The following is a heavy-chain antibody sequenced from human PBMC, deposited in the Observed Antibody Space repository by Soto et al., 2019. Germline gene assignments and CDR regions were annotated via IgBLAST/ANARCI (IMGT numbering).Heavy chain of an antibody. CDR3: ARAHTNKDIVVINWFDY. CDR1: GGTFSSYA. D-gene: IGHD2-2*01. Sequence: SVKVSCKASGGTFSSYAISWVRQAPVQGLEWMGGIIPIFGTANYAQKFQGRVTITADESTSTAYMELSSLRSEDTAVYYCARAHTNKDIVVINWFDYWGQGTLVTVSS. CDR2: IIPIFGTA. V-gene: IGHV1-69*13. J-gene: IGHJ5*01.